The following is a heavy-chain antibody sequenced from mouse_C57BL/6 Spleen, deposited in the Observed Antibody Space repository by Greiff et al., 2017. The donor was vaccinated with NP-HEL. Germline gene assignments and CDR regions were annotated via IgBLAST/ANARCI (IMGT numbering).Heavy chain of an antibody. D-gene: IGHD1-1*01. J-gene: IGHJ1*03. CDR2: IHPSDSDT. V-gene: IGHV1-74*01. CDR3: AIEDFHYYGSSFYWYFDV. Sequence: VQLQQSGAELVKPGASVKVSCKASGYTFTSYWMHWVKQRPGQGLEWIGRIHPSDSDTNYNQKFKGKATLTVDKSSSTAYMQLSSLTSEDSAVYYWAIEDFHYYGSSFYWYFDVWGTGTTVTVSS. CDR1: GYTFTSYW.